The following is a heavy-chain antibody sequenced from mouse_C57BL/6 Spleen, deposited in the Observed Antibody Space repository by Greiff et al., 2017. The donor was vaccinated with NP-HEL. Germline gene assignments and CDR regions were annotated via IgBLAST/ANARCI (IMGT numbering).Heavy chain of an antibody. Sequence: QVQLQQPGAELVMPGASVKLSCKASGYTFTSYWMHWVKQRPGQGLEWIGEIDPSDSYTNYNQKFKGKSTLTVDKSSSTAYMQLSSLTSEDSAVYYCARSTVVPWYFDVWGTGTTVTVSS. J-gene: IGHJ1*03. D-gene: IGHD1-1*01. CDR2: IDPSDSYT. CDR1: GYTFTSYW. V-gene: IGHV1-69*01. CDR3: ARSTVVPWYFDV.